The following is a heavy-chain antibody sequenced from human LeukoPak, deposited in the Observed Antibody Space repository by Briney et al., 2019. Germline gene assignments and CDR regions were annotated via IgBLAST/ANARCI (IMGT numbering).Heavy chain of an antibody. Sequence: GGSLRLSCAASGFTVSSNYISCVRQAPGKGPEWVLVIYSGGSTYYAASVKGRFTISRDNSKNTLYLQMNSLRAKDTAVYYCARESSPNYYGSGSYYSPWGQGTLVTVSS. CDR3: ARESSPNYYGSGSYYSP. J-gene: IGHJ5*02. CDR2: IYSGGST. D-gene: IGHD3-10*01. CDR1: GFTVSSNY. V-gene: IGHV3-66*01.